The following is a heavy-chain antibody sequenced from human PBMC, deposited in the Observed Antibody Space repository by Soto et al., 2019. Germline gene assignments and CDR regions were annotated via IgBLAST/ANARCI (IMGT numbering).Heavy chain of an antibody. CDR3: AKGGEGSCSRTSCLYFSDS. J-gene: IGHJ5*02. D-gene: IGHD2-2*01. V-gene: IGHV3-23*01. Sequence: EVQLLDSGGGLVQPGGSLRLSCAASGFTFRTYAMSWVRQAPGKGLEWVSTISDSGTTYYANSVKGRFTISRDNSRNTLDLQMNSLRVVDTAVYYCAKGGEGSCSRTSCLYFSDSWGQGTLVTVSS. CDR2: ISDSGTT. CDR1: GFTFRTYA.